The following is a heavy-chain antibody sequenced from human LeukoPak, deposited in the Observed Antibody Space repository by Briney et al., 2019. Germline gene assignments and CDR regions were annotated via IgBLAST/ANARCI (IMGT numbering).Heavy chain of an antibody. CDR2: IIPNFGTA. D-gene: IGHD3-22*01. CDR3: ARGPPPYDSSGYYYEGNGMDV. V-gene: IGHV1-69*13. CDR1: GGTFSSYA. Sequence: WASVKVSCKASGGTFSSYAISWVRQAPGQGLEWMGGIIPNFGTANYAQKFQGRVTITADESTSTAYMELSSLRSEDTAVYYCARGPPPYDSSGYYYEGNGMDVWGQGTTVTVSS. J-gene: IGHJ6*02.